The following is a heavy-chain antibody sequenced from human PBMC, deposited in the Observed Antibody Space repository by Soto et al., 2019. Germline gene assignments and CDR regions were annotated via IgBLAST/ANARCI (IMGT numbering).Heavy chain of an antibody. CDR1: GYTFYSHS. J-gene: IGHJ6*02. D-gene: IGHD5-18*01. Sequence: QAQLVQSGAEVRKPGASVKVSCKASGYTFYSHSISWVRQAPGQGLEWMGRINADYGNTQYAQKFRGRVTMTTDTSTTTVYMALTNLRSDDTAVYYCARCIQGDYYYGMDAWGQGTTVTVSS. CDR3: ARCIQGDYYYGMDA. CDR2: INADYGNT. V-gene: IGHV1-18*01.